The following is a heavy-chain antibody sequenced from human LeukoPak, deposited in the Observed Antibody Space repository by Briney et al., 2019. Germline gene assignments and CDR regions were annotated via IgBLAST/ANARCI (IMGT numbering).Heavy chain of an antibody. CDR1: GFTVSSNY. V-gene: IGHV3-66*01. CDR2: IYGSTRA. D-gene: IGHD4-17*01. Sequence: GGSLRLSCAASGFTVSSNYINWVRQAPGKGLEWVSLIYGSTRADYADSVKGRFTISRDTSMNTVYLQMNSLRAEDTAVYYCARLNFGDDYWGQGTLVTVSS. J-gene: IGHJ4*02. CDR3: ARLNFGDDY.